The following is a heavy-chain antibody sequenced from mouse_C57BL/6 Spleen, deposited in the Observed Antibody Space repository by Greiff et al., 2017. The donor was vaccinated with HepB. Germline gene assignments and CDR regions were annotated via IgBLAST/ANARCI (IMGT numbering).Heavy chain of an antibody. CDR1: GYAFTNYL. D-gene: IGHD2-4*01. Sequence: QVQLQQSGAELVRPGTSVKVSCKASGYAFTNYLIEWVKQRPGQGLEWIGVINPGSGGTYYNEKFKGKATLTADKSSSTAYMQLSSLTSEDAAIYFCARDDYDGGDFDCWGQGTTLTVSS. J-gene: IGHJ2*01. V-gene: IGHV1-54*01. CDR3: ARDDYDGGDFDC. CDR2: INPGSGGT.